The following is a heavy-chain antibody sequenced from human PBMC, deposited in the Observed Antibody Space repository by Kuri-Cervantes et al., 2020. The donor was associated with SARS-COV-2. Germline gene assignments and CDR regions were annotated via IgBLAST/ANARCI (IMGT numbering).Heavy chain of an antibody. V-gene: IGHV1-18*01. CDR3: ARSPTLYGGNPSPWDY. CDR1: GYTFKTYG. Sequence: ASVKVSCKASGYTFKTYGISWVRQAPGRGLEWMGYINPYNGNTNYAQIIQGRVTLTTDTSTNTAYMELRSLRSFDTAVYFCARSPTLYGGNPSPWDYWGQGTLVTVSS. CDR2: INPYNGNT. J-gene: IGHJ4*02. D-gene: IGHD4-23*01.